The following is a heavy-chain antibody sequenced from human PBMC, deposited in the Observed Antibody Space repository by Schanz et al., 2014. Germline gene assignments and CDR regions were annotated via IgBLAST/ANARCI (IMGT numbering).Heavy chain of an antibody. J-gene: IGHJ4*02. V-gene: IGHV3-21*01. CDR1: GFTFSNST. CDR2: ITSTSRYI. CDR3: ARGVRVRGIIIDY. D-gene: IGHD3-10*01. Sequence: EVQLVESGGGLVKPGGSLRLSCAASGFTFSNSTMYWVRQAPGKGLEWVSSITSTSRYIYYADSLKGRFTISRDNAKNSVYLQMNSLRAEDTAEYYCARGVRVRGIIIDYWGPGTLVTVSS.